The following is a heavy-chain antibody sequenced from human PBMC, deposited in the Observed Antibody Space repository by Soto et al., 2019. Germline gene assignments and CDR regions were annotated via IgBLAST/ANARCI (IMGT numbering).Heavy chain of an antibody. CDR2: IYHSGST. CDR1: GGSISSGGYS. CDR3: ARIPYP. J-gene: IGHJ5*02. V-gene: IGHV4-30-2*01. Sequence: QLQLQESGTGLVKPSQTLSLTFAVSGGSISSGGYSWRWIRQPPGKGLEWIGYIYHSGSTYYNSSLKSRVNIAVDRAKDQFSLKLSSVTAADTAVYYCARIPYPWGQGTLVTVSS. D-gene: IGHD2-21*01.